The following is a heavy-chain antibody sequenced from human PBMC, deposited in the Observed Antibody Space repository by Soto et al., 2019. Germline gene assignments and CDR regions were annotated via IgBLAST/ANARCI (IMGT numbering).Heavy chain of an antibody. CDR3: AKKYYYDSSGYSRKPSYFDY. Sequence: PGGSLRLSCAASGFTFSSYAMSWVRQAPGKGLEWVSAISGSGGSTYYAGSVKGRFTISRDNSKNTLYLQMNSLRAEDTAVYYCAKKYYYDSSGYSRKPSYFDYWGQGTLVTVSS. CDR1: GFTFSSYA. V-gene: IGHV3-23*01. D-gene: IGHD3-22*01. CDR2: ISGSGGST. J-gene: IGHJ4*02.